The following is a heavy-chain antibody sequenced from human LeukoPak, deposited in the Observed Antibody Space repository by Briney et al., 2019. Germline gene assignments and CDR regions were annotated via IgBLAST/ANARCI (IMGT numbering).Heavy chain of an antibody. D-gene: IGHD4-17*01. CDR1: GFTFSSYG. CDR2: ISYDGSNK. J-gene: IGHJ4*02. CDR3: AKDDTPTVTTVAVDY. V-gene: IGHV3-30*18. Sequence: GGSLRLSCAASGFTFSSYGMHWVRQAPGKGLEWVAVISYDGSNKYYADSVKGRFTMSRDNSKNTLYLQMNSLRAEDTAVYYCAKDDTPTVTTVAVDYWGQGTLVTVSS.